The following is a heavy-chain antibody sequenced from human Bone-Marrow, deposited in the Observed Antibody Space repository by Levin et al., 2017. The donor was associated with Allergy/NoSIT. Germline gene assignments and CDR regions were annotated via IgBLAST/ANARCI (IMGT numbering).Heavy chain of an antibody. CDR1: GFTFSSYA. Sequence: PGGSLRLSCAASGFTFSSYAMHWVRQAPGKGLEWVAVISYDGSNKYYADSVKGRFTISRDNSKNTLYLQMNSLRAEDTAVYYCARDVPALSWEEKDIVATIGRTHNWFDPWGQGTLVTVSS. J-gene: IGHJ5*02. CDR2: ISYDGSNK. CDR3: ARDVPALSWEEKDIVATIGRTHNWFDP. D-gene: IGHD5-12*01. V-gene: IGHV3-30-3*01.